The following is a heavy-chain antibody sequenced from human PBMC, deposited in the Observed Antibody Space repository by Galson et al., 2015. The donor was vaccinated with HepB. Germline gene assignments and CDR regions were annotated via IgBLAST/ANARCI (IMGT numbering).Heavy chain of an antibody. CDR1: GFNFSTYA. CDR3: ARDMAMYSSAWYVGFYYGMDV. V-gene: IGHV3-33*01. J-gene: IGHJ6*02. CDR2: IWHDGSRK. Sequence: SLRLSCATSGFNFSTYAMHRVRQAPGKGPEWVAVIWHDGSRKYHADSVKGRLTISRDKSKNTLFLEMSSLRVEDTAIYYCARDMAMYSSAWYVGFYYGMDVWGQGTTVTVSS. D-gene: IGHD6-19*01.